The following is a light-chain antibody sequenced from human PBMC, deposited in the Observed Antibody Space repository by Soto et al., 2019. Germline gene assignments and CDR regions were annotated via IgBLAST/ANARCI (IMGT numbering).Light chain of an antibody. CDR1: QGISIY. J-gene: IGKJ5*01. Sequence: VQITQSTSSLSASVGDRVTITCRASQGISIYLNWFQQKPGKAPKLLIYDASNLQTGVPSRFSGSGSGTDFTLIISRLQPDDIATYYCQQHDNLPTFGPGTRLEIK. CDR3: QQHDNLPT. V-gene: IGKV1-33*01. CDR2: DAS.